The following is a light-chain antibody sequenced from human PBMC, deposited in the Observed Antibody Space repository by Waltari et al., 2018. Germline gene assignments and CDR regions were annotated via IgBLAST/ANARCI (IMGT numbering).Light chain of an antibody. CDR3: MQDTHWPPMYT. Sequence: DVVMTQSRLSLSVTLGQRASISWSPSQSLVSSDGNTYLNWYHQRPGHSSRRLIYQVSTRDSGVPDRISGSRSGSDFTLRISRVEADDVCVYYCMQDTHWPPMYTFGQGTKLEIK. CDR1: QSLVSSDGNTY. J-gene: IGKJ2*01. CDR2: QVS. V-gene: IGKV2-30*01.